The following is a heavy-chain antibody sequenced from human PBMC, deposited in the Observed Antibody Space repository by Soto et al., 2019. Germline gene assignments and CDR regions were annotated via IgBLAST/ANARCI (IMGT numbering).Heavy chain of an antibody. CDR1: GFTFSAYD. CDR2: IGTQHDT. D-gene: IGHD2-8*02. CDR3: ARQASYWHGGGGRIDP. Sequence: EVQLVESGGGLVQPGGSLRLSCAASGFTFSAYDMHWVRQATGKGLEWVSAIGTQHDTYYPESVKGRFTISRENAKNSLYLQMNSLRAGDTAVYYCARQASYWHGGGGRIDPWGQGTLVTVSS. V-gene: IGHV3-13*01. J-gene: IGHJ5*02.